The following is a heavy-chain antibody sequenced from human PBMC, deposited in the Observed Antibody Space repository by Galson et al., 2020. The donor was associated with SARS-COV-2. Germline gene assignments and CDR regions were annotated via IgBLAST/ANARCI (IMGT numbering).Heavy chain of an antibody. CDR2: IFFDGSGK. Sequence: GGSLRLSCAASGFTFSDHAMHWVRQAPGEGLEWVAQIFFDGSGKYYGDSVRGRFTISRDSSKNTVYLQMNNLKGDDTAVYYCARDGQRSSGWAFDYWGQGTLVTVSS. J-gene: IGHJ4*02. V-gene: IGHV3-33*01. D-gene: IGHD3-22*01. CDR1: GFTFSDHA. CDR3: ARDGQRSSGWAFDY.